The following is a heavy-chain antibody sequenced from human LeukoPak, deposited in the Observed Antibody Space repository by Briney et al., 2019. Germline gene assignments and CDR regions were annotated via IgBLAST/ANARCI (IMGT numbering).Heavy chain of an antibody. V-gene: IGHV4-59*08. CDR1: GGSISSYY. D-gene: IGHD3-10*01. J-gene: IGHJ4*02. CDR3: ARLRISSGHFDY. CDR2: IYYSGST. Sequence: PSETLSLTCTVSGGSISSYYWSWIRQPPGKGLEWIGYIYYSGSTNYNPSLKSRVTISVDTSKNQFSLKLGSVTAADTAVYYCARLRISSGHFDYWGQGTLVTVS.